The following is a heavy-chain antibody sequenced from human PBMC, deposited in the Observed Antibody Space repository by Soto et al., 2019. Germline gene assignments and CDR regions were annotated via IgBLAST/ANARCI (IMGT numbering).Heavy chain of an antibody. CDR1: GGTFSSYA. CDR2: IIPIFGTA. V-gene: IGHV1-69*13. CDR3: ASDSLGYFDWLPEYNWFDP. Sequence: SVKVSCKASGGTFSSYAISWVRQAPGQGLEWMGGIIPIFGTANYAQKFQGRVTITADESTSTAYMELSSLRSEDTAVYYCASDSLGYFDWLPEYNWFDPWGQGSLVTVSS. J-gene: IGHJ5*02. D-gene: IGHD3-9*01.